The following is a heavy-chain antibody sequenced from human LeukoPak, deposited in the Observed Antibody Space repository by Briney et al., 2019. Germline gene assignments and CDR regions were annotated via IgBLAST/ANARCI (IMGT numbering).Heavy chain of an antibody. CDR3: VRVTISHYYDSSGLFDF. CDR2: INPNSGGT. CDR1: GYTFTGYY. J-gene: IGHJ4*02. V-gene: IGHV1-2*04. D-gene: IGHD3-22*01. Sequence: ASVKVSCKASGYTFTGYYMHWVRQAPGQGLEWMGWINPNSGGTNYAQKFQGWVTMTRDTSISTAYMELSSLRSDDTAVFYCVRVTISHYYDSSGLFDFWGQGTLVTVSS.